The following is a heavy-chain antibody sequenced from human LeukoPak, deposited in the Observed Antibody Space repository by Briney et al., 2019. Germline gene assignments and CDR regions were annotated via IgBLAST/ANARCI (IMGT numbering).Heavy chain of an antibody. D-gene: IGHD2-21*01. Sequence: PGGSLRLSCAASGFTLSSYLMSWVRQAPGKGLEWVANIEKDGSDKYYVDSVKGRFTISRDNAKDSVYLQMDSLRAEDSAVYYCARSLWPEDYWGQGTLVTVSS. V-gene: IGHV3-7*01. CDR3: ARSLWPEDY. J-gene: IGHJ4*02. CDR1: GFTLSSYL. CDR2: IEKDGSDK.